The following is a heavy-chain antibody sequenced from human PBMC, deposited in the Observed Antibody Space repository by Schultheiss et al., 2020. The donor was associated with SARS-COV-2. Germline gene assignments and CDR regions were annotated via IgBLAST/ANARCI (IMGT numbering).Heavy chain of an antibody. Sequence: GSLRLSCAASGFTFSSYAMHWVRQAPGKGLEWIGEINHSGSTNYNPSLKSRVTISVDTSKTQFSLKLSSVTAADTAVYYCARDDGYSGSGIDYWGQGTLVTVSS. CDR2: INHSGST. J-gene: IGHJ4*02. CDR1: GFTFSSYA. D-gene: IGHD3-10*01. V-gene: IGHV4-34*01. CDR3: ARDDGYSGSGIDY.